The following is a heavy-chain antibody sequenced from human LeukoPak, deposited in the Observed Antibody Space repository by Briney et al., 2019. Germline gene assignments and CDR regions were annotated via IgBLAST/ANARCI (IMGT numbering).Heavy chain of an antibody. CDR3: AKAHYYYDSSGYLDY. D-gene: IGHD3-22*01. V-gene: IGHV3-30*18. CDR2: ISYDGSNK. Sequence: GGSLRLSCAASGFTFSSYGMHWVRQAPGKGLEWVAVISYDGSNKYYADSVKGRFTISRDNSKNTLYLQMNSLRAEDTAVYYCAKAHYYYDSSGYLDYWGQGTLVTVSS. CDR1: GFTFSSYG. J-gene: IGHJ4*02.